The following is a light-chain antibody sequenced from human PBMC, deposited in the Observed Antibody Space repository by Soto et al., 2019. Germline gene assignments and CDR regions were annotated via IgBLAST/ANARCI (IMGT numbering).Light chain of an antibody. J-gene: IGKJ1*01. CDR2: AAS. CDR3: LLDYAYFWA. Sequence: AIQLTQSPSSLSASVGDRVPITCRASQGIRSALGWYQQKPGKVPKLLIYAASTLQSGVPSRFSGSGFGTDFTLTISSLQPEDFATYYCLLDYAYFWAFGQGTKVEVK. V-gene: IGKV1-6*01. CDR1: QGIRSA.